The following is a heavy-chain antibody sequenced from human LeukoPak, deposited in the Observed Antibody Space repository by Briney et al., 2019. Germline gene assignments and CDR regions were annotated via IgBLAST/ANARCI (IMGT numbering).Heavy chain of an antibody. D-gene: IGHD6-19*01. Sequence: GGSLRLSCAASGFTFSYYGMHWVRQAPGKGLEWVAVISYDGSNKYYADSVKGRFTISRDNSKSTLYLQMNSLRAEDTAVYYCAKAQGAAGWYYFDYWGQGTLVTVSS. CDR2: ISYDGSNK. J-gene: IGHJ4*02. CDR1: GFTFSYYG. V-gene: IGHV3-30*18. CDR3: AKAQGAAGWYYFDY.